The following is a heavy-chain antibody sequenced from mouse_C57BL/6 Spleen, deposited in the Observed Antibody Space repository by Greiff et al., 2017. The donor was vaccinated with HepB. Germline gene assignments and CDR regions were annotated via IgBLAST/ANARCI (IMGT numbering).Heavy chain of an antibody. CDR3: ARDGYDVGYAMDY. CDR1: GFTFSDYY. J-gene: IGHJ4*01. D-gene: IGHD2-2*01. V-gene: IGHV5-12*01. Sequence: EVKLVESGGGLVQPGGSLKLSCAASGFTFSDYYMYWVRQTPEKRLEWVAYISNGGGSTYYPDTVKGRFTISRDNAKNTLYLQMSRLKSEDTAMYYGARDGYDVGYAMDYWGQGTSVTVSS. CDR2: ISNGGGST.